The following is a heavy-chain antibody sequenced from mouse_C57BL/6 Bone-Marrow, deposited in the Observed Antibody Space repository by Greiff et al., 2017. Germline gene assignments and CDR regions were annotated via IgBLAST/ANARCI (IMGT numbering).Heavy chain of an antibody. J-gene: IGHJ1*03. CDR2: ISSGSSTI. Sequence: VQLKESGGGLVKPGGSLKLSCAASGFTFSDYGMHWVRQAPEKGLEWVAYISSGSSTIYYADTVKGRFTISRDNAKNTLFLQMTSLRSEDTAMYYCARTAGSSYWYFDVWGTGTTVTVSS. D-gene: IGHD1-1*01. CDR3: ARTAGSSYWYFDV. V-gene: IGHV5-17*01. CDR1: GFTFSDYG.